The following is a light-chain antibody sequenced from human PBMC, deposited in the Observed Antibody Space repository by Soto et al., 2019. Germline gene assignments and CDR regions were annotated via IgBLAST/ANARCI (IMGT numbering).Light chain of an antibody. CDR2: DAS. J-gene: IGKJ4*01. CDR3: QQRTNSPPVT. CDR1: QSVSSY. Sequence: EIVLTQSPATLSLSPGERATLSCRASQSVSSYLAWYQQKPGQAPRLLIYDASNRATGIPARFRGSGSGTDFTRTISSLEPEDFAVYYCQQRTNSPPVTFGGGTKVEI. V-gene: IGKV3-11*01.